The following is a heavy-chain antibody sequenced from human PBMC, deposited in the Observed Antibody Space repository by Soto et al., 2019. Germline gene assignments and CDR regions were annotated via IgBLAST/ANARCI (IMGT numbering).Heavy chain of an antibody. D-gene: IGHD1-1*01. J-gene: IGHJ6*02. CDR3: TRAWDWNAYYYGMDV. CDR2: IWYDGSNK. Sequence: GGSLRLSCAASGFTFSSYGMHWVRQAPGKGLEWVAVIWYDGSNKYYADSVKGRFTISRDNSKNTLYLQMNSLRAEDTAVYYCTRAWDWNAYYYGMDVWGQGTTVTVSS. V-gene: IGHV3-33*01. CDR1: GFTFSSYG.